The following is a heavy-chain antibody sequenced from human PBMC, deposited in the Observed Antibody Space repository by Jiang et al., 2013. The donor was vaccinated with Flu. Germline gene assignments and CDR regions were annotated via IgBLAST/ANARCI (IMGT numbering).Heavy chain of an antibody. CDR3: ARERERVGWASTTVTKYYYYYGMDV. D-gene: IGHD4-17*01. CDR1: GYTFTGYY. J-gene: IGHJ6*02. V-gene: IGHV1-2*06. Sequence: GAEVKKPGASVKVSCKASGYTFTGYYMHWVRQAPGQGLEWMGRINPNSGGTNYAQKFQGRVTMTRDTSISTAYMELSRLRSDDTAVYYCARERERVGWASTTVTKYYYYYGMDVWGQGTTVTVSS. CDR2: INPNSGGT.